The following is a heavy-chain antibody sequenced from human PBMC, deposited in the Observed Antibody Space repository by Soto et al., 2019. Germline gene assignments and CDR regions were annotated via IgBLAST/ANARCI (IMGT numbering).Heavy chain of an antibody. J-gene: IGHJ6*02. D-gene: IGHD2-8*01. V-gene: IGHV1-18*01. CDR3: AKNGQPPYYYYGMDV. CDR1: GYTFSRYG. Sequence: QGQLVQSGPEAKKPGASVKVSCKASGYTFSRYGISWVRQAPGQGLKWMGWISGYNGDTKYAQKVQGRVTMTIDTSTYTAYMELRSLTSDDTAIYYCAKNGQPPYYYYGMDVWCQGTTVTVSS. CDR2: ISGYNGDT.